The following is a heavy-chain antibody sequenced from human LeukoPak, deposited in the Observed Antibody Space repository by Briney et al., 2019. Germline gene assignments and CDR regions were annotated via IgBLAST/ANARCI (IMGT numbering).Heavy chain of an antibody. J-gene: IGHJ3*02. CDR3: ARRPLGAFDI. CDR2: IIPIFGTA. D-gene: IGHD6-6*01. Sequence: SVKVSCKASGGTFSSYAISWVRQAPGQGLEWMGGIIPIFGTANYAQKFQGRVTVTADKSTSTAYMELSSLRSEDTAVYYCARRPLGAFDIWGQGTMVTVSS. CDR1: GGTFSSYA. V-gene: IGHV1-69*06.